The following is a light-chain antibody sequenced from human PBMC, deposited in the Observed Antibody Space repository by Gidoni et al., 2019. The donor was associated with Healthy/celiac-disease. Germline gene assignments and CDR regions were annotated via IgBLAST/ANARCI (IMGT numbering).Light chain of an antibody. CDR1: QSSSSY. V-gene: IGKV1-39*01. CDR2: SAS. Sequence: DIQMTQSPSSLSASVGDRVTITCRASQSSSSYLKNWYQQKPGKAPKLLIYSASSLQSGVPSRFSGSGSGTDFTLTISSLQPEDFATYYCQQSYSTPFTFGPGTKVDIK. CDR3: QQSYSTPFT. J-gene: IGKJ3*01.